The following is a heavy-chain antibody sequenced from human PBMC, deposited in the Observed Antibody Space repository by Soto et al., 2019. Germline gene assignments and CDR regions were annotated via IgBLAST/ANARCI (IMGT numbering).Heavy chain of an antibody. Sequence: QVQLVESGGGVVQPGRSLRLSCAASGFTFSSYGMHWVRQAPGEGLEWVAVIWYDGSNKYYADSVKGRFTISRDNSKNTLYLQMNSLRAEDTAVYYCARDPDSFGPDYWGQGTLVTVSS. CDR2: IWYDGSNK. CDR1: GFTFSSYG. J-gene: IGHJ4*02. CDR3: ARDPDSFGPDY. V-gene: IGHV3-33*01. D-gene: IGHD2-15*01.